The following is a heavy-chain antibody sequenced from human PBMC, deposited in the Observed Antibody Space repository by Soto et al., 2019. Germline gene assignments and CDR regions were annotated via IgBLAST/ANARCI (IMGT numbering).Heavy chain of an antibody. V-gene: IGHV4-31*03. J-gene: IGHJ6*02. CDR3: ARARMVRGIIYYYGMDV. CDR1: GGSVNSDGNY. Sequence: SETLSLTCTVSGGSVNSDGNYWSWIRQHPGKGLEWIGYIYYSGSTYYNPSLKSRVTISVDTSKNQFSLKLNSVTAADTAVYYCARARMVRGIIYYYGMDVWGQGTTVTVSS. CDR2: IYYSGST. D-gene: IGHD3-10*01.